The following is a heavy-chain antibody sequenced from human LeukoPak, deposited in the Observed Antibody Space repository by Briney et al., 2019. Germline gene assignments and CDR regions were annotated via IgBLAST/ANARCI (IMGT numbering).Heavy chain of an antibody. D-gene: IGHD1-20*01. CDR3: ARVRYNWNRDFDY. CDR2: INHSGST. Sequence: SETLSLTCAVYGGSFSAYYWSWLRQPPGKGLEWIGEINHSGSTNYNPSLKSRVTISVDTSKNQFSLKLSSVTAADTAVYYCARVRYNWNRDFDYWGQGTLVTVSS. J-gene: IGHJ4*02. CDR1: GGSFSAYY. V-gene: IGHV4-34*01.